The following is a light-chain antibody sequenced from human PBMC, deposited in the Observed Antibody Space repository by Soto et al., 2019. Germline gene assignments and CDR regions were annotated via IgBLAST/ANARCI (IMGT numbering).Light chain of an antibody. CDR3: MQGTHWYS. Sequence: DVVMTQSPLSLPVTLGQPASISCGSSQSLVYSDGNTYLSWFQQRPGQSPRRLIYKVSNRDSGVPDRFSGSGSGTDFTLKISRVEAEDVAVYYCMQGTHWYSFGQGTKLEIK. V-gene: IGKV2-30*01. CDR1: QSLVYSDGNTY. CDR2: KVS. J-gene: IGKJ2*01.